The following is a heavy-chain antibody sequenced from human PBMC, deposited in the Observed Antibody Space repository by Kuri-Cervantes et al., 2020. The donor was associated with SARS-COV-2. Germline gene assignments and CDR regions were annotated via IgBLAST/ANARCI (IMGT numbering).Heavy chain of an antibody. CDR3: AKLGYSSTDAFDI. D-gene: IGHD4-11*01. J-gene: IGHJ3*02. CDR2: IRYDGSNK. V-gene: IGHV3-30*02. CDR1: GFTFSSYG. Sequence: GESLKISCAASGFTFSSYGMHWVRQAPGKGLGWVAFIRYDGSNKYYADSVKGRFTISRDNSKNTLYLQMNSLRAEDTAVYYCAKLGYSSTDAFDIWGQGTMVTVSS.